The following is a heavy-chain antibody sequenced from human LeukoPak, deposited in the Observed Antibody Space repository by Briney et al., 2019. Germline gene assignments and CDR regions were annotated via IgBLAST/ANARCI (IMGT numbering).Heavy chain of an antibody. J-gene: IGHJ4*02. CDR1: GFTFSDNL. D-gene: IGHD2-2*01. CDR2: IKQDGSEK. CDR3: TRGGYSTSWYWIY. V-gene: IGHV3-7*03. Sequence: GGSLRLSCAVSGFTFSDNLMTWVRQAPGQGREWVATIKQDGSEKYYMDSVRGRFTISRVNAENSLYLQMNSLRAEDTAVYHCTRGGYSTSWYWIYWGPGTLVTVSS.